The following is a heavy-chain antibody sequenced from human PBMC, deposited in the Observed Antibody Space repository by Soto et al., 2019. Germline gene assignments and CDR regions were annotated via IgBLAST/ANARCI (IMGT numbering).Heavy chain of an antibody. CDR1: GYTFTSYA. V-gene: IGHV1-3*01. D-gene: IGHD6-19*01. Sequence: GASVKVSCKASGYTFTSYAMHWVRQAPGQRLEWMGWINAGNGNTKYSQKFQGRVTITRDTSASTAYMELSSLRSEDTAVYYCAREAGGSGGYDAFDIRGQGTIVTVSS. CDR3: AREAGGSGGYDAFDI. CDR2: INAGNGNT. J-gene: IGHJ3*02.